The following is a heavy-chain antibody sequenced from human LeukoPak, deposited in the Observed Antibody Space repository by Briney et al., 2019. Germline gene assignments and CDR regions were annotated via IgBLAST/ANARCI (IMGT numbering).Heavy chain of an antibody. Sequence: GGSLRLSCAASGFTFSSYAMSLVRQAAGKGLELVSAISGSGGSTYYADSGKGRFTISRDNSKNTLYLQMNSLRAEDTAVYYCAKRDYYDFWSGYYPNYYYYYMDVWGKGTTVTVSS. J-gene: IGHJ6*03. CDR3: AKRDYYDFWSGYYPNYYYYYMDV. V-gene: IGHV3-23*01. CDR1: GFTFSSYA. D-gene: IGHD3-3*01. CDR2: ISGSGGST.